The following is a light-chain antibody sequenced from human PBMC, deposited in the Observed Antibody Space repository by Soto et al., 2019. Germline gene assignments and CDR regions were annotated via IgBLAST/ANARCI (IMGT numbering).Light chain of an antibody. CDR3: SSYTSSGTYV. V-gene: IGLV2-14*01. J-gene: IGLJ1*01. Sequence: QSALTQPASMSGSPGQSITISCTGTSSDVGGYEFVSWYQQHPDNAPKLIIYDVSDRPSGESSRFSGSKSANTASLTISGLQAEDEADYYCSSYTSSGTYVFGTGTKVTVL. CDR2: DVS. CDR1: SSDVGGYEF.